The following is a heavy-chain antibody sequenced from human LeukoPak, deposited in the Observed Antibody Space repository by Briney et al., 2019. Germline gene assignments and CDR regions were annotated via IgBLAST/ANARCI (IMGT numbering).Heavy chain of an antibody. V-gene: IGHV4-39*07. D-gene: IGHD4-17*01. CDR3: AISYGAYMEV. CDR1: GGSISSSSYY. Sequence: SETLSLTRTVSGGSISSSSYYWGWIRQPPGKGLEWIGSIYYSGSTYYHPSLKSRITISVDTSKNQFSLKLSSVTAADTAVYYCAISYGAYMEVWGKGPTVTVS. CDR2: IYYSGST. J-gene: IGHJ6*03.